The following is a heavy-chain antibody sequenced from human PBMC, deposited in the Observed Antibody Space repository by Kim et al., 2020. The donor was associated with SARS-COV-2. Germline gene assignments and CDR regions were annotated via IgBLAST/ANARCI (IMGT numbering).Heavy chain of an antibody. J-gene: IGHJ4*02. CDR3: VRYQDYAVSGRFRHFDY. CDR1: GFTFSGNY. D-gene: IGHD3-10*01. Sequence: GGSLRLSCSVSGFTFSGNYMGWIRQAPGKGLEWLADISGGHFTNHAESVKGRFTISRDNVLNTLYLDMSSLRDEDTAIYYCVRYQDYAVSGRFRHFDYWGQGTRVTVSS. V-gene: IGHV3-11*03. CDR2: ISGGHFT.